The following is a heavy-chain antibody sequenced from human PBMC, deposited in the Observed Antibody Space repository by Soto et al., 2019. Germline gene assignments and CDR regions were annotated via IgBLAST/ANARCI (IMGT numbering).Heavy chain of an antibody. V-gene: IGHV3-33*01. J-gene: IGHJ5*02. CDR1: GFTFSSYG. CDR3: ARFLGTSWFDP. D-gene: IGHD2-2*01. CDR2: IWYDGSNK. Sequence: QVQLVESGGGVVQPGRSLRLSCAASGFTFSSYGMHWVRQAPGKGLEWVAVIWYDGSNKYYADSVKGRFTISRDNSKNTLYLQRNSLRAEDTAVYYCARFLGTSWFDPWGQGTLVTVSS.